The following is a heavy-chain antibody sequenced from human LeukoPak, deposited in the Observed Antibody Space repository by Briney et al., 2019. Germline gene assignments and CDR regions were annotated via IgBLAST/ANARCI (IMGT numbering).Heavy chain of an antibody. CDR3: ARDRGHTICGVAHWFDP. Sequence: ASLTVSCKASGYTFTSYGISWMRQAPGQGLEWMGWISIYNGNTNYAQKLQGRVTMTTDTSTSTAYVAVRSLRSDDTAVYYCARDRGHTICGVAHWFDPWG. CDR1: GYTFTSYG. D-gene: IGHD3-3*01. CDR2: ISIYNGNT. J-gene: IGHJ5*02. V-gene: IGHV1-18*01.